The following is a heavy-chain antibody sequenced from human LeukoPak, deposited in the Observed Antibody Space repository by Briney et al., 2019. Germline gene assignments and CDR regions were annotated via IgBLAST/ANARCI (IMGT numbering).Heavy chain of an antibody. Sequence: SETLSLTCTVSGGSISSSSYYWGWIRQPPGKGLEWIGSIYYSGSTYYNPSLKSRVTISVDTSKNQFSLKLSSVTAADTAVYYCARRGSNLYYYDSSGYPVAEYFQHWGQGTLVTVSS. J-gene: IGHJ1*01. CDR2: IYYSGST. CDR3: ARRGSNLYYYDSSGYPVAEYFQH. D-gene: IGHD3-22*01. CDR1: GGSISSSSYY. V-gene: IGHV4-39*01.